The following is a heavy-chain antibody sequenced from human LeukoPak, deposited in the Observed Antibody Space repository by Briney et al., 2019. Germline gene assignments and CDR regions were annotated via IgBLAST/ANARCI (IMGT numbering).Heavy chain of an antibody. D-gene: IGHD6-13*01. Sequence: SETLSLTCTVSGGSISSSSYYWGWIRQPPGKGLEWIGSIYYSGSTYYNPSLKSRVTISVDTPKNQFSLKLSSLTAADTAVYYCARREPAAVGPVEYWGQGTLVTVSS. CDR3: ARREPAAVGPVEY. V-gene: IGHV4-39*01. CDR1: GGSISSSSYY. CDR2: IYYSGST. J-gene: IGHJ4*02.